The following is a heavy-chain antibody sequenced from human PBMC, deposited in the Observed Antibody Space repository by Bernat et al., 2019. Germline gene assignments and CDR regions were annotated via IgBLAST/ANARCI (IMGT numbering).Heavy chain of an antibody. CDR3: ARRVLLWFREDYYYYYYMDV. Sequence: QVQLVQSGAEVKKPGASVKVSCKASGYTFTSYGISWVRQAPGQGLEWMGCISAYNGNTNYAQQLQGRVTMTTDTSTSTAYMELRSLRSDATAVYYYARRVLLWFREDYYYYYYMDVWGKGTTVTVSS. D-gene: IGHD3-10*01. J-gene: IGHJ6*03. V-gene: IGHV1-18*01. CDR2: ISAYNGNT. CDR1: GYTFTSYG.